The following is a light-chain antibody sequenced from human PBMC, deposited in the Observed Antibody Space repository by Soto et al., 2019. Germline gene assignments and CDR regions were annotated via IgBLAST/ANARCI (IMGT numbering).Light chain of an antibody. V-gene: IGLV1-51*01. CDR2: DND. CDR1: SSNIGSNY. Sequence: QSVLTQPPSVSAAPGQKVTISCSGSSSNIGSNYVSWYQQLPGTAPKLLIYDNDKRPLGIPDRFSGSRSGTSATLGITGLQTGDEADYYCGTWDSSLSAGVFGGGTKLTVL. CDR3: GTWDSSLSAGV. J-gene: IGLJ3*02.